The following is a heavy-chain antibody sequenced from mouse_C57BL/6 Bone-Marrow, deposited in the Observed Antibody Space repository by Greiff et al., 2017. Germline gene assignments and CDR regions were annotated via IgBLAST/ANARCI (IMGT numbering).Heavy chain of an antibody. V-gene: IGHV1-15*01. CDR1: GYTFTDYE. CDR2: IDPETGGT. Sequence: VKLVESGAELVRPGASVTLSCKASGYTFTDYEMHWVKQTPVHGLEWIGAIDPETGGTAYNQKFKGKAILTADKSSSTAYMELRSLTSEDSAVYYCTSTGTTRVYFDYWGQGTTLTVSS. CDR3: TSTGTTRVYFDY. J-gene: IGHJ2*01. D-gene: IGHD4-1*02.